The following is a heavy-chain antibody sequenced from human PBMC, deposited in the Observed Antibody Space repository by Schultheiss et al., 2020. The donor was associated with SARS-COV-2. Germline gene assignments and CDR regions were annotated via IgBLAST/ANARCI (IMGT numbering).Heavy chain of an antibody. D-gene: IGHD6-13*01. Sequence: GGSLRLSCTASGFTFGDYAMSWFRQAPGKGLEWVGFIRSKAYGGTTEYAASVKGRFTISRDDSKSIAYLQMNSLKTEDTAVYYCAKGAGPTATERYWGQGTLVTVSS. CDR2: IRSKAYGGTT. J-gene: IGHJ4*02. CDR1: GFTFGDYA. V-gene: IGHV3-49*03. CDR3: AKGAGPTATERY.